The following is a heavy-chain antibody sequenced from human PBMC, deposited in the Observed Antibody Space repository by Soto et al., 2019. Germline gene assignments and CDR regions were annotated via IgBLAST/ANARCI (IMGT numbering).Heavy chain of an antibody. J-gene: IGHJ4*02. V-gene: IGHV4-31*03. CDR1: GGSVNSDTYY. CDR2: IFYDGTT. Sequence: SETLSLTCTVSGGSVNSDTYYWNWIRQHPGKGLGWIGYIFYDGTTYYNPSLKSRVSISVDTSRNQFSLKVNSVTAADTAVYYCAREEAMIISGYLDSWGQGTLVTVSS. D-gene: IGHD3-22*01. CDR3: AREEAMIISGYLDS.